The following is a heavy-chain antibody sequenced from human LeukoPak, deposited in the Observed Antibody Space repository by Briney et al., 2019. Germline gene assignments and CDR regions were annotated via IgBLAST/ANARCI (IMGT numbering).Heavy chain of an antibody. Sequence: SETLSLTCAVYGGSFSGYYWSWIRQPPGKGLEWIGEINHSGSTNYNPSLKSRVTISVDTSKNQFSLKLSSVTAADTAVYYCASLYDSSGLDAFDIWGQGTMVTVSS. D-gene: IGHD3-22*01. CDR1: GGSFSGYY. CDR3: ASLYDSSGLDAFDI. V-gene: IGHV4-34*01. J-gene: IGHJ3*02. CDR2: INHSGST.